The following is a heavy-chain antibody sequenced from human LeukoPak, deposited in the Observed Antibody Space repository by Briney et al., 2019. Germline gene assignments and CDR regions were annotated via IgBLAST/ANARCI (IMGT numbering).Heavy chain of an antibody. D-gene: IGHD6-13*01. Sequence: GGSLRLSCAASGFSFSSYGMNWVRQAPGKGLEWVSYISISSSTIYYADSVKGRFTISRDNAKNSLYLQMNSLRDEDTAVYYCAKSFGYSRSWFDYWGQGTLVTVSS. CDR2: ISISSSTI. J-gene: IGHJ4*02. V-gene: IGHV3-48*02. CDR3: AKSFGYSRSWFDY. CDR1: GFSFSSYG.